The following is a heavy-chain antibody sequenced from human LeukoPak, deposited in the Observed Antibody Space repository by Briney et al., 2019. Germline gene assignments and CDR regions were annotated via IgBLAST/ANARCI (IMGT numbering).Heavy chain of an antibody. CDR3: ARSSSPRITMVRGGGVAFDY. Sequence: LVKVSCKASGYTFTSYDINWVRQAPGQGLEWMGRIIPILGIANYAQKFQGRVTITADKSTSTAYMELSSLRSEDTAVYYCARSSSPRITMVRGGGVAFDYWGQGTLVTVSS. V-gene: IGHV1-69*04. CDR2: IIPILGIA. J-gene: IGHJ4*02. D-gene: IGHD3-10*01. CDR1: GYTFTSYD.